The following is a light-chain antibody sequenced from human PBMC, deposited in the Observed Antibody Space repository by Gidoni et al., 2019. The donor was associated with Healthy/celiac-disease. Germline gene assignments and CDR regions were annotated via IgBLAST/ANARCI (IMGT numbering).Light chain of an antibody. Sequence: DIQMTQSPSSLSASVGDRVIITCRESQSISRYLNWYQQKPGKAPKLLIYAASSLQSGVPSRFSGSGSGTDFTLTISSLQPEDFATYYCQQSYSAPRTFXXXTKVEIK. CDR3: QQSYSAPRT. V-gene: IGKV1-39*01. CDR2: AAS. J-gene: IGKJ1*01. CDR1: QSISRY.